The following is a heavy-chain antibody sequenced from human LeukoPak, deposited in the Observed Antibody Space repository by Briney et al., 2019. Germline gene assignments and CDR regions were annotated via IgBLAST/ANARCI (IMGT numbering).Heavy chain of an antibody. J-gene: IGHJ3*02. CDR2: INHSGST. Sequence: SETLSLTCAVYGGSFSGYYWSWIRQPPGKGLEWIGEINHSGSTNYNPSLKSRVTISVDTSKNQFSLKPSSATAADTAVYYCARDPYDKGAFDIWGQGTMVTVSS. D-gene: IGHD3-22*01. CDR3: ARDPYDKGAFDI. CDR1: GGSFSGYY. V-gene: IGHV4-34*01.